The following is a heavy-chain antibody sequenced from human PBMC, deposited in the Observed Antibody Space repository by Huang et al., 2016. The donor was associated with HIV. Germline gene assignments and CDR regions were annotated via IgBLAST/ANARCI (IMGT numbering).Heavy chain of an antibody. Sequence: QVQLQQWGAGLLRPSETLSLTCAVYGGSFSGYYGTWIRQPPGKGLEWIGEINHSESTNYNPALKSRGSSSVDTSRNQCSLTFTAVTAADTAVYYCARGQGGYYYYDMDVWGKGTTVTVSS. CDR1: GGSFSGYY. CDR3: ARGQGGYYYYDMDV. CDR2: INHSEST. V-gene: IGHV4-34*01. J-gene: IGHJ6*03.